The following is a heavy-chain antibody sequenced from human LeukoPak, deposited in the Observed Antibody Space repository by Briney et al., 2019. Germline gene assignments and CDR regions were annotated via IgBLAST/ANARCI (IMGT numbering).Heavy chain of an antibody. V-gene: IGHV1-2*02. J-gene: IGHJ4*02. CDR3: ARHNYDFDFDY. D-gene: IGHD4-11*01. CDR2: IRSNTGGT. CDR1: VYTFTDLY. Sequence: ASVTVSCKASVYTFTDLYIHWVRQAPGQGLEWMGFIRSNTGGTSYAQKFQGRVTMTRDTSISTAYMELSGLTSDDTAVYFCARHNYDFDFDYWGQGTLVTVSS.